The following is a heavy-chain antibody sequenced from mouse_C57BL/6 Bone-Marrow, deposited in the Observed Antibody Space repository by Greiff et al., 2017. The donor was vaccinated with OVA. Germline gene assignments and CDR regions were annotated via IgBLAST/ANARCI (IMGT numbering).Heavy chain of an antibody. D-gene: IGHD6-1*01. CDR3: TTDPHYY. J-gene: IGHJ2*01. V-gene: IGHV14-4*01. CDR2: IDPENGDT. CDR1: GFNIKDDY. Sequence: EVKLMESGAELVRPGASVKLSCTASGFNIKDDYMHWVKQRPEQGLEWIGWIDPENGDTEYASKFQGKATITADTSSNTAYLQLSSLTSEDTAVYYCTTDPHYYWGQGTTLTVSS.